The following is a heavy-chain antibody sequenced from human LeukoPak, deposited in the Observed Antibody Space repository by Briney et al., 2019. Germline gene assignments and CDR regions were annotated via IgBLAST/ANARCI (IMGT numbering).Heavy chain of an antibody. D-gene: IGHD2-15*01. CDR2: FDPEDGER. CDR3: STGPGLGYCSGGNCPPTLFADH. V-gene: IGHV1-24*01. J-gene: IGHJ4*02. Sequence: ASVKVSCKVSGYTLTELSIHWVRQAPGKGLEWMGRFDPEDGERVYAQKFQGRVTLTEDTATNTAYMELRSLMFEDTAVFYCSTGPGLGYCSGGNCPPTLFADHWGQGSLVTVSS. CDR1: GYTLTELS.